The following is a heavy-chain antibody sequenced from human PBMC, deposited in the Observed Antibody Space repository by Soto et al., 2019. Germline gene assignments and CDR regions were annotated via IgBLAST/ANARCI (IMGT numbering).Heavy chain of an antibody. CDR2: ISPSGTT. Sequence: SETLSLTCSLYSGSLSGYYWSWIRQPPGKGLEWIGEISPSGTTNYSPSLKSRVSISVDTSKNQFSLNLTSLTAADTAVYYCARAPKVSGSAQTRPDFWGQGSLVTVPQ. J-gene: IGHJ4*02. V-gene: IGHV4-34*01. D-gene: IGHD6-6*01. CDR1: SGSLSGYY. CDR3: ARAPKVSGSAQTRPDF.